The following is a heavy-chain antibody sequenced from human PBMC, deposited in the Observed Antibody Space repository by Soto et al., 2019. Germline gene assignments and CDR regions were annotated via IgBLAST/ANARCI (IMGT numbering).Heavy chain of an antibody. V-gene: IGHV2-5*01. J-gene: IGHJ4*02. D-gene: IGHD1-20*01. CDR1: GFSLSTSGVG. CDR2: IYWNDDK. CDR3: AHSVGGYNWNVNFDY. Sequence: QITLKESGPTLVKPTQTLTLTCTFSGFSLSTSGVGVRWIRQPPGKALEWLALIYWNDDKRYSPSLKSRLTITKDTSKNQVVLTMTNMDPVDTATYYCAHSVGGYNWNVNFDYWGQGTLVTVSS.